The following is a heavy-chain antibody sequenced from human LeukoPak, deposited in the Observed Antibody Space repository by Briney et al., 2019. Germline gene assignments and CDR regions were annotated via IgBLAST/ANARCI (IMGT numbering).Heavy chain of an antibody. J-gene: IGHJ4*02. Sequence: PGGSLRLSCAASGFTFSNCWMTWVRQAPGKGLECVANIKTDGSETYYVDSVKGRFTISRDNAKNSVYLQMNSLRGEDTAVYYCAIESRGPAYWGQGTLVTVPS. CDR1: GFTFSNCW. CDR2: IKTDGSET. V-gene: IGHV3-7*05. D-gene: IGHD3-10*01. CDR3: AIESRGPAY.